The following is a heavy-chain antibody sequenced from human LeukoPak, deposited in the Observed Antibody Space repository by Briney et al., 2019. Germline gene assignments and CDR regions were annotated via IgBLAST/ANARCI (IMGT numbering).Heavy chain of an antibody. J-gene: IGHJ4*02. V-gene: IGHV4-59*01. Sequence: KASETLSLTCTVSGGSISSYYWSWIRQPPGKGLEWIGYIYYSGYTNYNPSLKSRVAISVDTSKNQFSLKLSSVTAADTAVYYCASRKLGNDYWGQGTLVTVSS. D-gene: IGHD7-27*01. CDR2: IYYSGYT. CDR3: ASRKLGNDY. CDR1: GGSISSYY.